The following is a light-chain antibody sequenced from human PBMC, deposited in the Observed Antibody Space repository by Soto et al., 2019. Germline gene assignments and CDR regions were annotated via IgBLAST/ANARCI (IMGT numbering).Light chain of an antibody. J-gene: IGKJ3*01. Sequence: EIVLTQSPGTLSLSPGEGATLSCRASQSVSSNFLAWYQQKPGQAPRLLIYAASSRATGISDRFSRSGSETDFTFTIRRLEPEDFAVYYCQQYGSSPFTFGPGTKVDLK. V-gene: IGKV3-20*01. CDR3: QQYGSSPFT. CDR1: QSVSSNF. CDR2: AAS.